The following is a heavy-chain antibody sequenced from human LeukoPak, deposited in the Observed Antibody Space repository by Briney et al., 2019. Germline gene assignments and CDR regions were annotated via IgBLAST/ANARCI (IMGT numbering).Heavy chain of an antibody. V-gene: IGHV1-18*01. Sequence: GASVKVSCKASGYTFTSYGISWVRQAPGQGLERMGWISAYNGNTNYAQKLQGRVTMTTDTSTSTAYMELRSLRSDDTAVYYCARDSTVTTHVSRPFDYWGQGTLVTVSS. D-gene: IGHD4-17*01. CDR2: ISAYNGNT. CDR3: ARDSTVTTHVSRPFDY. J-gene: IGHJ4*02. CDR1: GYTFTSYG.